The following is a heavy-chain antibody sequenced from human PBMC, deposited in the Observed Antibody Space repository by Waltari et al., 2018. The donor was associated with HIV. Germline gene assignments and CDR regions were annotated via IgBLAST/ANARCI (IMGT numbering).Heavy chain of an antibody. J-gene: IGHJ4*02. D-gene: IGHD6-19*01. CDR1: GFTISHHI. Sequence: EVQLVESGGGLVKPGGSLRLSCAASGFTISHHIMNWVRQAPGKGLGWFSLISSRSSYIDYADSVKGRFTISRDNAKNSLYLQMNSLRAEDTAVYYCARLIDGVAVAGTHYLGQGTLVTVSS. CDR2: ISSRSSYI. V-gene: IGHV3-21*05. CDR3: ARLIDGVAVAGTHY.